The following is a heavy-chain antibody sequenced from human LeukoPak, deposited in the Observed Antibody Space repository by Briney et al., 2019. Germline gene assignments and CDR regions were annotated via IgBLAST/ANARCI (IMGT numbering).Heavy chain of an antibody. Sequence: SETLSLTCTVSGGSISSSSYYWDWIRQPLGKGLEWIGSIYYSGSTYYNPSLKSRVTISVDTSKNQFSLKLSSVTAADTAVYYCARRHYYDSSGYYYYWGQGAPVTVSS. D-gene: IGHD3-22*01. CDR3: ARRHYYDSSGYYYY. CDR1: GGSISSSSYY. CDR2: IYYSGST. V-gene: IGHV4-39*01. J-gene: IGHJ4*02.